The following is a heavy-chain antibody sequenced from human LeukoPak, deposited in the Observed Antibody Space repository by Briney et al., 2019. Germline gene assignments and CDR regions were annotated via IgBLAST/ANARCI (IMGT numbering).Heavy chain of an antibody. Sequence: SETLSLTCAVYGGSFSAYYWSWIRQPPRKGLEWIGEINHSGNSNYNPSLKSRVTISVDTSKNQFSLKLSSVTAADTAVYYCARAGRRSYYYDSSGYKPTDYFDYWGQGTLVTVSS. CDR2: INHSGNS. D-gene: IGHD3-22*01. V-gene: IGHV4-34*01. CDR1: GGSFSAYY. CDR3: ARAGRRSYYYDSSGYKPTDYFDY. J-gene: IGHJ4*02.